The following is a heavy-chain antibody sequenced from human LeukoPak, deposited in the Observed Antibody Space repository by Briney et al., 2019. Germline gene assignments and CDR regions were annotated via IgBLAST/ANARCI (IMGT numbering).Heavy chain of an antibody. V-gene: IGHV3-23*01. J-gene: IGHJ1*01. Sequence: GGSLRLSCAASGFTFSSYAMSWVRQAPGKGLEWVSAISGSGGATYYADSVKGRFTISRDNSKNTLYLQMNSLRAEDTAVYYCARPSLTMIRGVSRYFQYWGQGTLVTVSS. CDR1: GFTFSSYA. D-gene: IGHD3-10*01. CDR3: ARPSLTMIRGVSRYFQY. CDR2: ISGSGGAT.